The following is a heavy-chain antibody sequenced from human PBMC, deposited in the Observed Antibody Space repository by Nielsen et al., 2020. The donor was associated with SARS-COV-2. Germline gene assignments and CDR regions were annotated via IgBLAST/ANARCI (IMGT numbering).Heavy chain of an antibody. D-gene: IGHD4-17*01. CDR2: IKSKTDGGTT. Sequence: GESLKISCAASGFTFSNAWMSWVRQAPGKGLEWVGRIKSKTDGGTTDYAAPVKGRFTISRDDSKNTLYLQMNSLKTEDTAVYYCKLYGVYGGFDPWGQGTLVTVSS. J-gene: IGHJ5*02. CDR1: GFTFSNAW. CDR3: KLYGVYGGFDP. V-gene: IGHV3-15*01.